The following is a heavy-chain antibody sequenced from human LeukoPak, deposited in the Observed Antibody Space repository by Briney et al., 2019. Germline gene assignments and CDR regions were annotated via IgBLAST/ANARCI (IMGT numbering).Heavy chain of an antibody. Sequence: PGGSLRLSCAASGFTFSSYWMHWVRQAPGRGLVWVSRISSDGGSTIYADSVKGRFTISRDNAKSTLYLQMNSLRAEDKAVDYCARDWGGYGPTSHDYWGQGTLVTVSS. D-gene: IGHD3-16*01. CDR1: GFTFSSYW. CDR3: ARDWGGYGPTSHDY. V-gene: IGHV3-74*01. J-gene: IGHJ4*02. CDR2: ISSDGGST.